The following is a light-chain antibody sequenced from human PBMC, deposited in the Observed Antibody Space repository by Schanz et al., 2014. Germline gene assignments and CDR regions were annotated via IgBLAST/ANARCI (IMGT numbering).Light chain of an antibody. V-gene: IGKV1-33*01. CDR2: AAS. Sequence: DIQMTQSPSSLSASVGDRVTITCRASQSISSYLNWYQQKPGKAPRLLIYAASTLQDGVPSRFSGSGSGTDFTFTISSLQPEDIATYYCQQYDNLPPFTFGPGTKVDIK. CDR3: QQYDNLPPFT. CDR1: QSISSY. J-gene: IGKJ3*01.